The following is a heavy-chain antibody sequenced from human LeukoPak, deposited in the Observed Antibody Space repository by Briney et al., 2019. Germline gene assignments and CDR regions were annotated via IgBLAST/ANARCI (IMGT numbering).Heavy chain of an antibody. J-gene: IGHJ6*03. CDR2: IWYDGSNK. CDR1: GFTFSSYG. CDR3: AKDLLFDYYYMDV. V-gene: IGHV3-33*06. Sequence: GRSLRLSCAASGFTFSSYGMHWVRQAPGKGLEWVAVIWYDGSNKYYADSVKGRFTISRDNSKNTLYLQMNSLRAEDTAVYYCAKDLLFDYYYMDVWGKGTTVTVSS. D-gene: IGHD2-21*02.